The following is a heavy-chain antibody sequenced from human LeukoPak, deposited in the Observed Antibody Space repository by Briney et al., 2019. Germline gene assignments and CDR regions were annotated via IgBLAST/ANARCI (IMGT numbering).Heavy chain of an antibody. D-gene: IGHD1-26*01. V-gene: IGHV3-23*01. CDR3: TTGLSRSYYVRPLQH. CDR2: ISTGGDRA. CDR1: GFTFSNYA. Sequence: PGGSLRLSCAASGFTFSNYAMDWVRQAPGKGLEWVSAISTGGDRAYYADSVKGRFTTSRDNSRNTLYLQLNSLKTEDTAVYYCTTGLSRSYYVRPLQHWGQGTLVTVSS. J-gene: IGHJ1*01.